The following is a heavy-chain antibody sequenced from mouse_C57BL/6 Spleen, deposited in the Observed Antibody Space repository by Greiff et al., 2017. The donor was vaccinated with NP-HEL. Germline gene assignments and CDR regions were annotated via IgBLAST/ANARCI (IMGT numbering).Heavy chain of an antibody. CDR3: ARGIYYDAMDY. Sequence: VKLMESGAELVRPGSSVKLSCKASGYTFTSYWMDWVKQRPGQGLEWIGNIYPSDSETHYNQKFKDKATLTVDKSSSTAYMQLSSLTSEDSAVYYCARGIYYDAMDYWGQGTSVTVSS. CDR1: GYTFTSYW. V-gene: IGHV1-61*01. J-gene: IGHJ4*01. CDR2: IYPSDSET. D-gene: IGHD2-1*01.